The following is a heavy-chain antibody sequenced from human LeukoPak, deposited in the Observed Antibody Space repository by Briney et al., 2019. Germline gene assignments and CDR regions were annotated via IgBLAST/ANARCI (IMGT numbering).Heavy chain of an antibody. CDR2: IYYSGST. V-gene: IGHV4-39*07. J-gene: IGHJ5*02. CDR3: ARGGSGWYNWFDP. CDR1: GGSISSSSYY. D-gene: IGHD6-19*01. Sequence: PSETLSLTCTVSGGSISSSSYYWGWIRQPPGKGLEWIGSIYYSGSTYYNPSLKSRVTISVDTSKNQFSLKLSSVTAADTAVYYCARGGSGWYNWFDPWGQGTLVTVSS.